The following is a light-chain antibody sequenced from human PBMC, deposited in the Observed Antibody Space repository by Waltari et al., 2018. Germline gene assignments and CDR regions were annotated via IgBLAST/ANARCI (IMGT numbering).Light chain of an antibody. CDR3: QQYYTTPIT. CDR2: WAT. CDR1: QSVLLSSNNRNY. Sequence: DIVMTQSPDSLAVSLGERATINCKSSQSVLLSSNNRNYVTWYQRKPGQPPKLLIDWATTRESGVPGRFSGSGSGTDFTLTISSLQAEDVAVYYCQQYYTTPITFGGGTKVEIK. V-gene: IGKV4-1*01. J-gene: IGKJ4*01.